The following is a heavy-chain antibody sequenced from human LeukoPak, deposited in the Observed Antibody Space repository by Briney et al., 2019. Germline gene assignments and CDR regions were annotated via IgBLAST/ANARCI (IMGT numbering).Heavy chain of an antibody. CDR3: ARRDYYDSSGYSPFDY. CDR1: GYSFTSYW. Sequence: NTGESLKISCKSSGYSFTSYWIGWVRQMPGKGLEWMGIIYPGDSDTRYSPSFQGQVTISADKSISTAYLQWSSLKASDTAMYYCARRDYYDSSGYSPFDYWGQGTLVTVSS. D-gene: IGHD3-22*01. J-gene: IGHJ4*02. CDR2: IYPGDSDT. V-gene: IGHV5-51*01.